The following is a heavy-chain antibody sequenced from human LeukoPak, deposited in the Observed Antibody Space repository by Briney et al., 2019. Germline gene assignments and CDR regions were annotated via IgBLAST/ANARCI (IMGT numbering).Heavy chain of an antibody. D-gene: IGHD3-10*01. CDR2: INHSGGT. Sequence: PSETLSLTCAVYGGSFSGYYWSWLRQPPGKGLEWIGEINHSGGTNYNPSLKSRVTISVDTSKNQFSLKLSSVTAADTAVYYCARGHYYGSGSYYHSYYYYYGMDVWGQGTTVTVSS. J-gene: IGHJ6*02. CDR1: GGSFSGYY. CDR3: ARGHYYGSGSYYHSYYYYYGMDV. V-gene: IGHV4-34*01.